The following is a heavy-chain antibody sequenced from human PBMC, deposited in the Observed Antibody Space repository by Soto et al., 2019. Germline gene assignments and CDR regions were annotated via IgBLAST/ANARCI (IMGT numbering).Heavy chain of an antibody. CDR2: IYSSWTT. V-gene: IGHV4-30-4*08. CDR3: ARVPTPFDYYYAMDV. J-gene: IGHJ6*02. CDR1: GASISSGKKY. Sequence: PSETLSLTCTVSGASISSGKKYWSWIRQPPGKGLEWIEYIYSSWTTNYHPTLKSRLTMSLDTSQNQFSLKLNSVTAADTAVYYCARVPTPFDYYYAMDVWGQGTTVTVSS. D-gene: IGHD3-16*01.